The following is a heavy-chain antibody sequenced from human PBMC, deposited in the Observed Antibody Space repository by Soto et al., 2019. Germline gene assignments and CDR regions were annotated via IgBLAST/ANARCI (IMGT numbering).Heavy chain of an antibody. Sequence: ASVKVSCKASGYTFTSYDINWVRQATGQGLEWMGWMNPNSGNTGYAQKFQGRVTMTRNTSISTAYMELSSLRSEDTAVYYCARGRIAVAGMSYYYYMDVWGKGTTVTVSS. D-gene: IGHD6-19*01. J-gene: IGHJ6*03. V-gene: IGHV1-8*01. CDR2: MNPNSGNT. CDR3: ARGRIAVAGMSYYYYMDV. CDR1: GYTFTSYD.